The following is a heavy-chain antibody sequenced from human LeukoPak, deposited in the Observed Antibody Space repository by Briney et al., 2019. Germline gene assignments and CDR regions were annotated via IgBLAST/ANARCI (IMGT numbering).Heavy chain of an antibody. D-gene: IGHD6-6*01. J-gene: IGHJ4*02. CDR1: GDSISNYY. CDR3: ARESYASSYVFDY. CDR2: IYTSGTT. V-gene: IGHV4-4*07. Sequence: SETLSLTCTVPGDSISNYYWSWIRQPAGKGLEWIGRIYTSGTTNYNPSLKSRVTMSVDTSKNQFSLNLSSVTAADTAMYYCARESYASSYVFDYWGQGILVTVSS.